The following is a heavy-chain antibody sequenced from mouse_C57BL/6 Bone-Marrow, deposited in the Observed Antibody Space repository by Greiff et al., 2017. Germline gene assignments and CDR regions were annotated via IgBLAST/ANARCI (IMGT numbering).Heavy chain of an antibody. Sequence: EVMLVASGGGLVQPGGSLKLSCAASGFTFSDYYMYWVRQTPEKRLEWVAYISNGGGSTYYPDTVKGRFTISRDNAKNTLYLQMSRLKSEDTAMYYCARREIYYDYPYAMDYWGQGTSVTVSS. J-gene: IGHJ4*01. CDR2: ISNGGGST. D-gene: IGHD2-4*01. V-gene: IGHV5-12*01. CDR1: GFTFSDYY. CDR3: ARREIYYDYPYAMDY.